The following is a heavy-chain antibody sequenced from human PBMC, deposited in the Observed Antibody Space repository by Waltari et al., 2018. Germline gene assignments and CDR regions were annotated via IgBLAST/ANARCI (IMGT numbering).Heavy chain of an antibody. D-gene: IGHD3-3*01. CDR1: GFTFSSYG. V-gene: IGHV3-23*01. CDR2: VGAHGDWP. J-gene: IGHJ4*02. CDR3: AKTIRFSERLPFDS. Sequence: EVQILESGGGLVQPGESLRLSCAASGFTFSSYGMHWVRQAPGKGLEWVSVVGAHGDWPYYADSVNGRFTIARDNSKNFLYLKMNRLRGDYTAVYYCAKTIRFSERLPFDSWGQGTLVTVSS.